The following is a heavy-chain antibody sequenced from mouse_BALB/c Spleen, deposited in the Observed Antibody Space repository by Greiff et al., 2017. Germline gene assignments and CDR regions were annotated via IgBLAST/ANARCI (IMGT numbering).Heavy chain of an antibody. CDR2: INPGSGGT. J-gene: IGHJ3*01. D-gene: IGHD2-4*01. Sequence: QVQLKQSGAELVRPGTSVKVSCKASGYAFTYYLIEWVKQRPGQGLEWIGVINPGSGGTNYNEKFKGKATLTADKSSSTAYMQLSSLTSDDSAVYFCARGITSFAYWGQGTLVTVSA. CDR3: ARGITSFAY. V-gene: IGHV1-54*03. CDR1: GYAFTYYL.